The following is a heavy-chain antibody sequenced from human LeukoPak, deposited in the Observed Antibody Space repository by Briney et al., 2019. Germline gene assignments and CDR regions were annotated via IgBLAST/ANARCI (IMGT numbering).Heavy chain of an antibody. J-gene: IGHJ6*02. CDR2: MSPNSGNT. Sequence: ASVKVSCKPSGYTFTNYDINWVRQATGQGFEWMGWMSPNSGNTGYAQKFQGRVAMTMDTSIRTAYMELSSLRSEDTAVYYCACPRQIYYYYGMDVWGQGTTVTVSS. V-gene: IGHV1-8*01. CDR1: GYTFTNYD. CDR3: ACPRQIYYYYGMDV.